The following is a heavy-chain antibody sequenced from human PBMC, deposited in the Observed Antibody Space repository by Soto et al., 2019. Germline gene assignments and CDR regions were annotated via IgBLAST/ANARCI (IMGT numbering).Heavy chain of an antibody. Sequence: SVKVSCKASGGTFSSYAISWVRQAPGQGLEWMGGIIPIFGTANYAQKFQGRVTITADESTSTAYMELSILRSEDTAVYYCARDSGSYRKYNWFAPWGQGTLVTVSS. D-gene: IGHD1-26*01. CDR2: IIPIFGTA. V-gene: IGHV1-69*13. J-gene: IGHJ5*02. CDR3: ARDSGSYRKYNWFAP. CDR1: GGTFSSYA.